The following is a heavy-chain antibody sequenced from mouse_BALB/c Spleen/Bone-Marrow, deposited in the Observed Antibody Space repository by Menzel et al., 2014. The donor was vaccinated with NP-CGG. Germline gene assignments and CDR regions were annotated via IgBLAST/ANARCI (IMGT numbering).Heavy chain of an antibody. Sequence: EVKLMESGAELVRPGASVKLSCTAFGYTFTNHHINWVKQRPGQGLDWIGYINPYNDYTSYNQKFKGKATLTVDKSSSTAYMELSSLTSEDSAVYYCVLYTYYAMDYWGQGTPVTVSS. CDR1: GYTFTNHH. CDR3: VLYTYYAMDY. D-gene: IGHD1-3*01. V-gene: IGHV1S45*01. J-gene: IGHJ4*01. CDR2: INPYNDYT.